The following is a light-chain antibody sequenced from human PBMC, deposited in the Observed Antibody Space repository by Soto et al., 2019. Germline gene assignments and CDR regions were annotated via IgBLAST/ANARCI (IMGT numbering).Light chain of an antibody. CDR1: QSVRSN. V-gene: IGKV3-11*01. CDR2: DES. J-gene: IGKJ1*01. CDR3: QRRSNWPWT. Sequence: EIVVTQSPATLSFSPGERATLSCRASQSVRSNLACYPQIPGQAPRLHIYDESNMATAIPGRFIGSGSGTDFTLTISNIEPEGFAVYYCQRRSNWPWTFDHGAKVAI.